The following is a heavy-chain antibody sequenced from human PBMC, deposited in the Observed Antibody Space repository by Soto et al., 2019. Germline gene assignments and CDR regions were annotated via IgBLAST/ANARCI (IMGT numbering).Heavy chain of an antibody. Sequence: EVQLLESGGGLVQPGGSLRLSCAASGFTFSHSAMNWVRQAPGKGLEWVSAISDSGAGTYYAASVTGRFTISRDNSKNTLYLQMNSLRAEDTALYQCARGCHSSTSGQGFDYWGQGTLVTVSS. CDR2: ISDSGAGT. J-gene: IGHJ4*02. CDR1: GFTFSHSA. D-gene: IGHD2-2*01. V-gene: IGHV3-23*01. CDR3: ARGCHSSTSGQGFDY.